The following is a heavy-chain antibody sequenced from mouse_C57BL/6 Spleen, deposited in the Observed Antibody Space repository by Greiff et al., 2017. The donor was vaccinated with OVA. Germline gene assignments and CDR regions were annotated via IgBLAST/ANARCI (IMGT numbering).Heavy chain of an antibody. CDR3: AKGAYYSNPWFAY. D-gene: IGHD2-5*01. V-gene: IGHV1-78*01. CDR2: IYPRDGST. Sequence: QVQLQQSDAELVKPGASVKISCTVSGYTFTDHTIHWMKQRPEQGLEWIGYIYPRDGSTKYNEKFKGKATLTADKSSSTAYMQLNSLTSEDSAVYFCAKGAYYSNPWFAYWGQGTLVTVSA. CDR1: GYTFTDHT. J-gene: IGHJ3*01.